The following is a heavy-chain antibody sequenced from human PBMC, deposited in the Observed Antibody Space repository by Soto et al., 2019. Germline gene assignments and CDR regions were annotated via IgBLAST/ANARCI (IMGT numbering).Heavy chain of an antibody. D-gene: IGHD6-19*01. Sequence: QVQLVQSGAEVRKPGASVKVSCKTSGYTFTDYDINWVRQAPGQGLEWVGRMNPNSGRTDYAQKLEGRVTMTRDISISTAYMELSSRGYDDTAVYFCSTWGRNGWYTGFFWGQGTLVTVSS. V-gene: IGHV1-8*02. CDR2: MNPNSGRT. CDR1: GYTFTDYD. J-gene: IGHJ4*02. CDR3: STWGRNGWYTGFF.